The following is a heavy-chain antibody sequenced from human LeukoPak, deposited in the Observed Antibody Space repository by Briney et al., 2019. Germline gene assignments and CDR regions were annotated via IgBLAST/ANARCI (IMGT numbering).Heavy chain of an antibody. J-gene: IGHJ3*02. CDR2: IFYNESI. CDR1: GGSISRYY. V-gene: IGHV4-59*01. CDR3: ARDIVATTGGAFDI. Sequence: SETLSLTCTVSGGSISRYYWNWIRQPPGKGLEWIGYIFYNESINYNPSLKSRVTISVDTSKNHFSLKLNSVTAADTAVYYCARDIVATTGGAFDIWGQGTMVTVSS. D-gene: IGHD5-12*01.